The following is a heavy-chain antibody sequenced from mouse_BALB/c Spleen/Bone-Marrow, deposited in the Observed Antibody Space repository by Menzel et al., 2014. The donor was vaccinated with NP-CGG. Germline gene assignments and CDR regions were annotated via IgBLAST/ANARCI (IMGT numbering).Heavy chain of an antibody. CDR3: ARAPLLRYHYAMGY. CDR1: GFSLTSYG. Sequence: VQLQQSGPGLVAPSQSLSITCTVSGFSLTSYGVHWVRQPPGKGLEWLGVIWAGGSTNYNSALMSRLSISKDNSKSQVFLKMNSLQTDDTAMYYCARAPLLRYHYAMGYWGQGTSVTVSS. J-gene: IGHJ4*01. CDR2: IWAGGST. D-gene: IGHD1-1*01. V-gene: IGHV2-9*02.